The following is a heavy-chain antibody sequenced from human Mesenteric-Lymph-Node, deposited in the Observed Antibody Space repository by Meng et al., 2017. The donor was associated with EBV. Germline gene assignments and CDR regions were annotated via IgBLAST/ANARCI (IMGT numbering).Heavy chain of an antibody. Sequence: QGQRVQSGGEVKKPGSSVKVSCKASGGTFSSYAISWVRQAPGQGLEWMGGIIPIFGTANYAQKFQGRVTITADESTSTAYMELSSLRSEDTAVYYCARQYSGYDIFDYWGQGTLVTVSS. V-gene: IGHV1-69*01. CDR3: ARQYSGYDIFDY. CDR2: IIPIFGTA. J-gene: IGHJ4*02. CDR1: GGTFSSYA. D-gene: IGHD5-12*01.